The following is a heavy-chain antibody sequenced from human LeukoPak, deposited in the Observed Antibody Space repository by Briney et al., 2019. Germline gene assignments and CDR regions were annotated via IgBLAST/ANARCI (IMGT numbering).Heavy chain of an antibody. CDR2: INHSGST. V-gene: IGHV4-34*01. CDR1: GGSFSGYY. J-gene: IGHJ5*02. CDR3: VRDRVSYYYGSGSSNWFDP. Sequence: SETLSLTCAVYGGSFSGYYWSWIRQPPGKGLEWIGEINHSGSTNYNPSLKSRVTISVDTSKNQFSLKLSSVTAADTAVYYCVRDRVSYYYGSGSSNWFDPWGQGTLVTVSS. D-gene: IGHD3-10*01.